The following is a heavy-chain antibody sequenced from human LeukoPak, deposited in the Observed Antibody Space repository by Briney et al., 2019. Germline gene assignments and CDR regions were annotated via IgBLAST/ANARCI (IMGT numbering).Heavy chain of an antibody. CDR3: ARSQGYCSGGSCLQGDWFDP. CDR2: IYPGDSDT. V-gene: IGHV5-51*01. J-gene: IGHJ5*02. Sequence: GESPKISCKGSGYSFTSYWIGWVRQMPGKGLEWMGIIYPGDSDTRYSPSFQGQVTISTDESVSTAYLKWGSLKASDTAMYYCARSQGYCSGGSCLQGDWFDPWGQGTLVTVSS. CDR1: GYSFTSYW. D-gene: IGHD2-15*01.